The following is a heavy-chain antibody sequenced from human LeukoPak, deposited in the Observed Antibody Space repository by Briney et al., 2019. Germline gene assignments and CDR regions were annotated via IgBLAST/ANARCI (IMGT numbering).Heavy chain of an antibody. CDR3: ATNYGSGSTYGMAV. V-gene: IGHV3-30*02. Sequence: RGSLRLSCAASGFTFSSYGMHCVRQAPGKGLEWVSFIRYDGSNKYYADSVKGRFTISRDNSTNTLYLQMTSMRAEDTAVYYCATNYGSGSTYGMAVWGQGTTVTVSS. CDR1: GFTFSSYG. D-gene: IGHD3-10*01. CDR2: IRYDGSNK. J-gene: IGHJ6*02.